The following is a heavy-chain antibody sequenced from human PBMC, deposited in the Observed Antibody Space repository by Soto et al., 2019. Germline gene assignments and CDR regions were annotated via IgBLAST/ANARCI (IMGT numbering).Heavy chain of an antibody. J-gene: IGHJ6*03. CDR3: ARHRRAVDDYGDYGDYYYYYMDV. V-gene: IGHV5-51*01. CDR2: IYPGDSDT. CDR1: GYSFTSYW. Sequence: GESLKISCKGSGYSFTSYWIGWVRQMPGKGLEWMGIIYPGDSDTRYSPSFQGQVTISADKSIGTAYLQWSSLKASDTAMYYCARHRRAVDDYGDYGDYYYYYMDVWGKGTTVTVSS. D-gene: IGHD4-17*01.